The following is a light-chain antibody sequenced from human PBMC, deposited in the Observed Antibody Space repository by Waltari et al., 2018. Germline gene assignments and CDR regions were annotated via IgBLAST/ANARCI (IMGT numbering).Light chain of an antibody. J-gene: IGLJ3*02. Sequence: QSALPQPASVSGSPGQSITISCTGTSSDVGGYKYVSWYQQHPGKAPKLIIYDVSTRPSGTSNRFSGSKSGNTASLTISGLQAEDEADYYCNSYTSSRTWVFGGGTKLTVL. CDR3: NSYTSSRTWV. CDR1: SSDVGGYKY. V-gene: IGLV2-14*03. CDR2: DVS.